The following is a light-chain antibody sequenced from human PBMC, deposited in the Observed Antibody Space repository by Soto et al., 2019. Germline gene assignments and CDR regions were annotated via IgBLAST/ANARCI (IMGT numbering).Light chain of an antibody. J-gene: IGLJ2*01. CDR3: SSYTSSSTPVV. Sequence: QSVLAQPASVAGSPGQSFTVSCTGTSTDVGPYYYVSWYQQHPGKAPKLIIYEVSHRPSGVSNRFSGSKSGNTASLTIPGLQAEDEADYYCSSYTSSSTPVVFGGGTQLTVL. V-gene: IGLV2-14*01. CDR1: STDVGPYYY. CDR2: EVS.